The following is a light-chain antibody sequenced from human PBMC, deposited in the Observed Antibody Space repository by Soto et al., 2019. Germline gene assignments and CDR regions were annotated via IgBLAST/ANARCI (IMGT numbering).Light chain of an antibody. V-gene: IGLV2-14*01. J-gene: IGLJ2*01. CDR1: SSDVGGYKY. CDR3: ASYTSSSTSVI. CDR2: EVS. Sequence: QSALTQPASVSGSPGQSITISCTGTSSDVGGYKYVSWYQQHPDKAPKLIIFEVSNRPSGISSRFSGSKSGNTASLTISGLRAGDEADYYCASYTSSSTSVIFGRGTKLTVL.